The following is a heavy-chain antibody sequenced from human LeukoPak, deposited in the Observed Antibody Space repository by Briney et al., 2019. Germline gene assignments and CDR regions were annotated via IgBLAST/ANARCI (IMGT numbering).Heavy chain of an antibody. J-gene: IGHJ2*01. CDR2: ISAYNGNT. D-gene: IGHD3-22*01. CDR3: ARRHSSGYYHYWYFDL. V-gene: IGHV1-18*01. Sequence: GASVKVSCKASGGTFSSYAISWVRQAPGQGLEWMGWISAYNGNTNYAQKLQGRVTMTTDTSTSTAYMELRSLRSDDTAVYYCARRHSSGYYHYWYFDLWGRGTLVTVSS. CDR1: GGTFSSYA.